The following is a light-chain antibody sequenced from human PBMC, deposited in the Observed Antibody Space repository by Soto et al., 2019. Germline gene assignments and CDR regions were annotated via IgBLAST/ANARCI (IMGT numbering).Light chain of an antibody. CDR3: GSYTSTSTLLV. CDR1: SSDVGGYNY. Sequence: QSALTQPASVSGSPGQSITISCTGTSSDVGGYNYVSWYQQHPGKAPKLMIYEVSNRPSGVSNRFSGSKSGNTASLTISGLQAEDEGDYYGGSYTSTSTLLVFAGGTKVPVL. J-gene: IGLJ2*01. CDR2: EVS. V-gene: IGLV2-14*01.